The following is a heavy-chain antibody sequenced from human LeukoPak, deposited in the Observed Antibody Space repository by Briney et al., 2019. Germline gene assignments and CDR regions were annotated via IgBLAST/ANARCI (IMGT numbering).Heavy chain of an antibody. D-gene: IGHD6-13*01. Sequence: PGGSLRLSCAASGFTFSSYARHWVRQAPGKGLEWVAVISYDGSNKYYADSVKGRFTISRDNSKNTLYLQMNSLRAEDTAVYYCARDNRYSSSWYGYFDYWGQGTLVTVSS. CDR1: GFTFSSYA. J-gene: IGHJ4*02. CDR3: ARDNRYSSSWYGYFDY. CDR2: ISYDGSNK. V-gene: IGHV3-30*01.